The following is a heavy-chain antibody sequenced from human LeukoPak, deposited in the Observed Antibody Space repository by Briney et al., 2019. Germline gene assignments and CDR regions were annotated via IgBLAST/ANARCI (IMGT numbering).Heavy chain of an antibody. Sequence: SETLSLTCTVSGGSISSGSYYWSWIRQPAGKGLEWIGRIYTSGSTNYNPSLKGRVTISVDTSKNQFSVKLSSVTAADTAVYYCARDLGAPYAFDIWGQGTMVTVSS. CDR2: IYTSGST. D-gene: IGHD1-26*01. J-gene: IGHJ3*02. V-gene: IGHV4-61*02. CDR1: GGSISSGSYY. CDR3: ARDLGAPYAFDI.